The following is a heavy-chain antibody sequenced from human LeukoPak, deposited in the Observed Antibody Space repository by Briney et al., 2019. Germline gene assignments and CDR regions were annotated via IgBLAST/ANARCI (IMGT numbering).Heavy chain of an antibody. CDR3: ARDLNSYYDSSGYYDLFDY. V-gene: IGHV1-18*01. J-gene: IGHJ4*02. D-gene: IGHD3-22*01. Sequence: ASVNVSCKASGYTFTSYGISWVRQAPGQGLEWMGWISAYNGNTNYAQKLQGRVTMTTDTSTSTAYMELRSLRSDDTAVYYCARDLNSYYDSSGYYDLFDYWGQGNLVTVSS. CDR1: GYTFTSYG. CDR2: ISAYNGNT.